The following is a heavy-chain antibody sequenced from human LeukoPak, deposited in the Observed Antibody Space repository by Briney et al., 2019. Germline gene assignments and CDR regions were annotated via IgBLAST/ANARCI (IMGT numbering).Heavy chain of an antibody. J-gene: IGHJ6*02. V-gene: IGHV3-23*01. Sequence: GGSLRLSCAASGFTFSSYAMSWVRQAPGKGLEWVSAISGSGGSTYYADSVKGRFTISRDNSKNTLYLQMNSLRAEDTAVYYCAKALSPRPGYSYGMDVWGQGTPVTVSS. CDR1: GFTFSSYA. CDR3: AKALSPRPGYSYGMDV. D-gene: IGHD1-14*01. CDR2: ISGSGGST.